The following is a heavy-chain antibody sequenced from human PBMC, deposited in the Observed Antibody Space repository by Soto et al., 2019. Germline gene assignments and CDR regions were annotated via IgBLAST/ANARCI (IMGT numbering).Heavy chain of an antibody. J-gene: IGHJ6*02. D-gene: IGHD3-10*01. CDR3: ARKYITRGGGYYYYYGMDV. V-gene: IGHV2-70*01. CDR2: IDWDDDK. CDR1: GFSLSTSGMC. Sequence: SGPTLVNPTQTLTLTCTFSGFSLSTSGMCVSWIRQPPGKALEWLALIDWDDDKYYSTSLKTRLTISKDTSKNQVVLTMTNMDPADTATYYCARKYITRGGGYYYYYGMDVWGQGTTVTVSS.